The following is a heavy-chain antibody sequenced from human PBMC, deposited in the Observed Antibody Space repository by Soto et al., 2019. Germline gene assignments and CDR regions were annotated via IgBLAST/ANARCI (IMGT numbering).Heavy chain of an antibody. CDR2: ISGSGGST. V-gene: IGHV3-23*01. J-gene: IGHJ6*02. Sequence: GGSLRLSCAASGFTFSSYAMSWVRQAPGKGLEWVSAISGSGGSTYYADSVKGRFTISRDNSKNTLYLQMNSLRAEDTAVYYCAKDKGYCSGGSCGYGMDVWGQGTTVTVSS. CDR3: AKDKGYCSGGSCGYGMDV. D-gene: IGHD2-15*01. CDR1: GFTFSSYA.